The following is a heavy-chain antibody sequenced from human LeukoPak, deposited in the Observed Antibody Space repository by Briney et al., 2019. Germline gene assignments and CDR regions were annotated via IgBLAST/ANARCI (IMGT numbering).Heavy chain of an antibody. J-gene: IGHJ4*02. Sequence: SETLSLTCAVYGADLSEYYWSWIRQSPGKGLEGIGEVAHKGPTVYSPTLNRKYNPSFKSRVTMSVDPSNNQYSLKLTSVTVADTATYYCVRQGTNSGYYLLDYWGQGHLVIVSS. V-gene: IGHV4-34*01. CDR2: VAHKGPTVYSPTLNR. CDR3: VRQGTNSGYYLLDY. D-gene: IGHD3-22*01. CDR1: GADLSEYY.